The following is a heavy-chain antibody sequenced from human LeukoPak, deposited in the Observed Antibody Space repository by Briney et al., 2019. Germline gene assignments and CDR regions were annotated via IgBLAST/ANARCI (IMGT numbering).Heavy chain of an antibody. Sequence: PGGSLRLSCAASGFTFSSYSMNWVRQAPGKGLEWVSSISSSSSYIYYADSVKGRFTISRDNAKNSLYLQMNSLRAEDTAVYYCARAGDYSGYDGYWGQGTLVTVSS. CDR3: ARAGDYSGYDGY. J-gene: IGHJ4*02. CDR1: GFTFSSYS. V-gene: IGHV3-21*01. CDR2: ISSSSSYI. D-gene: IGHD5-12*01.